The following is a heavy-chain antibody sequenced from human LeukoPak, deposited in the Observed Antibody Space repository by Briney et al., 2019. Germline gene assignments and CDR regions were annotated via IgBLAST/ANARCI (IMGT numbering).Heavy chain of an antibody. CDR3: ALRASGYYLTIDY. Sequence: SETLSLTCAVYGGSFSGYYWSWTRQPPGKGLEWIGEINHSGSTNYNPSLKSRVTISVDTSKNQFSLKLTSVTAADTAVYYCALRASGYYLTIDYWGQGTLVTVSS. D-gene: IGHD3-22*01. CDR2: INHSGST. J-gene: IGHJ4*02. CDR1: GGSFSGYY. V-gene: IGHV4-34*01.